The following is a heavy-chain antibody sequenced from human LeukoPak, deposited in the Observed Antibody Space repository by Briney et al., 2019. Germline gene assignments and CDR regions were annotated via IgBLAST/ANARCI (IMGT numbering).Heavy chain of an antibody. Sequence: SETLSLTCTVSGGSISSYYWSWIRQPPGKGLEWIGYIYYSGSTNYNPSLKSRVTISVDTSKNQFSLKLSSVTAADTAVYYCARRGHYYDSSGYPHWGQGTLVTVSS. V-gene: IGHV4-59*01. CDR1: GGSISSYY. CDR2: IYYSGST. J-gene: IGHJ4*02. D-gene: IGHD3-22*01. CDR3: ARRGHYYDSSGYPH.